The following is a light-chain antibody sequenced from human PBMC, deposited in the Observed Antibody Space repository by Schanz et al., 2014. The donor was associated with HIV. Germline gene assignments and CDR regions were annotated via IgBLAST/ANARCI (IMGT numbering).Light chain of an antibody. Sequence: DIQMTQSPSTLSASVGDRVTITCRASQSISSWLAWYQQKPGKAPKLLIYKASSLESGVPSRFSGSGSGTEFTLTISSLQPDDFATYYCLQYNSHSYTFGQGTKLEIK. V-gene: IGKV1-5*03. CDR1: QSISSW. J-gene: IGKJ2*01. CDR3: LQYNSHSYT. CDR2: KAS.